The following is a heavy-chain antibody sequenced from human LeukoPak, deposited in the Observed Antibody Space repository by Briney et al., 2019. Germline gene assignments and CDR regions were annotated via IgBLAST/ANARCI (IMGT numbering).Heavy chain of an antibody. J-gene: IGHJ3*02. CDR2: IYYSGST. CDR1: GGSISSGDYY. Sequence: SQTLSLTCTVSGGSISSGDYYRSWIRQPPGKGLEWIGYIYYSGSTYYNPSLKSRVTISVDTSKNQFSLKLSSVTAADTAVYYCAREWGGSYYTNDAFDIWGQGTMVTVSS. CDR3: AREWGGSYYTNDAFDI. V-gene: IGHV4-30-4*01. D-gene: IGHD1-26*01.